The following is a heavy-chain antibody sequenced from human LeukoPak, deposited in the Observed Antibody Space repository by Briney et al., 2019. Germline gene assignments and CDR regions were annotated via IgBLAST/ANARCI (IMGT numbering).Heavy chain of an antibody. CDR3: ARDSSSGWYLSPHFDY. D-gene: IGHD6-19*01. V-gene: IGHV1-3*03. CDR1: EYTFTSYA. Sequence: ASVKVSCKASEYTFTSYAMHWVRQAPGQRLEWMGWINAGNGNTKYSQEFQGRVTITRDTSASTAYMELSSLRSEDMAVYYCARDSSSGWYLSPHFDYWGQGTLVTVSS. J-gene: IGHJ4*02. CDR2: INAGNGNT.